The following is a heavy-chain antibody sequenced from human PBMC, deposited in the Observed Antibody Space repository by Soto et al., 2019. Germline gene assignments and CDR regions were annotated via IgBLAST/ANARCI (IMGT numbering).Heavy chain of an antibody. CDR3: ASNLVTAGVGWFDP. CDR1: SGSFSSSYW. J-gene: IGHJ5*02. CDR2: IYHSGRT. Sequence: QVQLQESGPGLVRPSGTLSLTCAVSSGSFSSSYWWSWVRQPPGKGLEWIGEIYHSGRTNYNPSLRRRVTISVDKSKKQFSLKLSAVTAADTAVYYWASNLVTAGVGWFDPWGQGTLVTVSS. D-gene: IGHD2-21*02. V-gene: IGHV4-4*02.